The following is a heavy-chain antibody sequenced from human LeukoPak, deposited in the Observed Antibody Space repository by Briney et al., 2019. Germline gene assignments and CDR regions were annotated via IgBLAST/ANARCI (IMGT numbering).Heavy chain of an antibody. CDR1: GGSISSYY. CDR2: IYYSGST. V-gene: IGHV4-59*01. CDR3: ASHPGYSYGPFDY. J-gene: IGHJ4*02. D-gene: IGHD5-18*01. Sequence: PSETLSLTCTVSGGSISSYYRSWIRQPPGKGLEWIGYIYYSGSTNYNPSLKSRVTISVDTSKNQFSLKLSSVTAADTAVYYCASHPGYSYGPFDYWGQGTLVTVSS.